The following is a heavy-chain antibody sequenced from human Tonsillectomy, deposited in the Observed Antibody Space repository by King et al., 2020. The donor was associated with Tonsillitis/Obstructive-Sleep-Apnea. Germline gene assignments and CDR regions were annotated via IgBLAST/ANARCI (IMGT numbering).Heavy chain of an antibody. V-gene: IGHV3-13*04. CDR2: IGTAGDT. Sequence: VQLVESGGGLVQPGGSLRLSCAASGFTFSTYDMHWVRQGTGKGLEWVSAIGTAGDTHYPGPVKGRFTISRENAKNSLYLQMNSLRAGDTAVYYCARGWYCSSTSCSFAFDIWGQATMVTVSS. D-gene: IGHD2-2*01. CDR1: GFTFSTYD. CDR3: ARGWYCSSTSCSFAFDI. J-gene: IGHJ3*02.